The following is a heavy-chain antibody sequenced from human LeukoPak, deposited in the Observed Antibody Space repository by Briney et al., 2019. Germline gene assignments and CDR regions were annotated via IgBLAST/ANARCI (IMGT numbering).Heavy chain of an antibody. J-gene: IGHJ3*02. CDR3: ARDGDRGYDALDI. CDR2: TFYRSQWFK. Sequence: SHTLSLTCVISRYSVSSNIAAWIWIRQSPSRGFEWLGRTFYRSQWFKDYAESVKSRISINPDTSQNQLSLQLTSVTPEDTAVYYCARDGDRGYDALDIWGQGKMVTVSS. CDR1: RYSVSSNIAA. V-gene: IGHV6-1*01. D-gene: IGHD6-25*01.